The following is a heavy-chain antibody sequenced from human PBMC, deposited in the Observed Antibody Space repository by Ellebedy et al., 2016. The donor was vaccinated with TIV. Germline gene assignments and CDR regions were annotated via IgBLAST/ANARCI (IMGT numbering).Heavy chain of an antibody. D-gene: IGHD3-10*01. CDR2: ISYDGSNK. CDR3: AKIKFGELLLEGGWDPPYYFDY. Sequence: GGSLRLSXAASGFTFSSYGMHWVRQAPGKGLEWVAVISYDGSNKYYADSVKGRFTISRDNSKNTLYLQMNSLRAEDTAVYYCAKIKFGELLLEGGWDPPYYFDYWGQGTLVTVSS. J-gene: IGHJ4*02. V-gene: IGHV3-30*18. CDR1: GFTFSSYG.